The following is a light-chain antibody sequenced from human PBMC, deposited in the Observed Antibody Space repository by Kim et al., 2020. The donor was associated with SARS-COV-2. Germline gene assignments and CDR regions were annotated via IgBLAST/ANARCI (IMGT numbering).Light chain of an antibody. J-gene: IGLJ1*01. Sequence: VALGQTARITCAGNNVGRRNVHWYQQKPGQAPVLVIYRDSSRPSGIPERFSGSNSGNTATLSISRAQAGDEADYYCQVWDSSTGVFGTGTKVTVL. CDR2: RDS. CDR1: NVGRRN. CDR3: QVWDSSTGV. V-gene: IGLV3-9*01.